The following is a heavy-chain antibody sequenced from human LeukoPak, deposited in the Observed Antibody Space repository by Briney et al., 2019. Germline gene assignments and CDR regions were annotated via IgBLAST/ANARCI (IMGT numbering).Heavy chain of an antibody. CDR2: IYHSGST. CDR1: GGSISSGGYY. Sequence: PSETLSLTCTVSGGSISSGGYYWSWIRQPPGKGLEWIGYIYHSGSTYYNPSLKSRVTISVDRSKNQFSLKLSSVTAADTAVYYCASRNKVKNWFDPWGQGTLVTVSS. CDR3: ASRNKVKNWFDP. D-gene: IGHD2/OR15-2a*01. V-gene: IGHV4-30-2*01. J-gene: IGHJ5*02.